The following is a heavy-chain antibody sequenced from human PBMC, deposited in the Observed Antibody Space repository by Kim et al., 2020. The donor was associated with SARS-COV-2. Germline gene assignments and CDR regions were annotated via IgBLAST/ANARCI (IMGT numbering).Heavy chain of an antibody. CDR2: ISDSGDTT. D-gene: IGHD7-27*01. V-gene: IGHV3-23*01. J-gene: IGHJ4*02. CDR1: SFTLGHFA. CDR3: AKDLNLGFDS. Sequence: LSLTCAASSFTLGHFAMNWVRQAPGEGLEWISSISDSGDTTYYADSVKGRFTISRDNSKNTLFLQMNSLRADDPAMYYCAKDLNLGFDSWGQGTLVT.